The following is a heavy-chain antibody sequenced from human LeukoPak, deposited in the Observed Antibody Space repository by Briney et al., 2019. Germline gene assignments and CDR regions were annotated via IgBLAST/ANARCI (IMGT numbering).Heavy chain of an antibody. J-gene: IGHJ6*02. V-gene: IGHV1-18*01. CDR2: ISAYKGNT. CDR3: ARDVGRVDTSMVTVDYYYGMDV. CDR1: GYSFRIYG. D-gene: IGHD5-18*01. Sequence: ASVKVSCKASGYSFRIYGISWVRQAPGQGLEWMGWISAYKGNTKYAQKFQGRVTMTTDTSTSTAYMELRSLRSDDTAVYYCARDVGRVDTSMVTVDYYYGMDVWGQGTTVTVSS.